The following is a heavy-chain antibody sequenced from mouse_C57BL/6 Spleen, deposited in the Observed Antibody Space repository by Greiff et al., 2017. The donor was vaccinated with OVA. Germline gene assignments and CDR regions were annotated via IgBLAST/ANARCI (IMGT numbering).Heavy chain of an antibody. CDR1: GYTFTSYG. D-gene: IGHD1-1*01. J-gene: IGHJ4*01. CDR3: AREGITTVVATRAMDY. V-gene: IGHV1-81*01. CDR2: IYPRSGNT. Sequence: VQLQQSGAELARPGASVKLSCKASGYTFTSYGISWVKQRTGQGLEWIGEIYPRSGNTYYNEKFKGKATLTADKSSSTAYMGLRSLTSEDSAVYFCAREGITTVVATRAMDYWGQGTSVTVSS.